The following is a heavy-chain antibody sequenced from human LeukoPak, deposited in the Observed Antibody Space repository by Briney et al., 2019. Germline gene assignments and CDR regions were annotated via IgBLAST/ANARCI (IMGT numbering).Heavy chain of an antibody. CDR2: IHISGKT. V-gene: IGHV4-59*08. D-gene: IGHD1-26*01. Sequence: SETLSLTCTVSGASITDYYWSWIRQTPEMGLEYIGYIHISGKTYNNPSLKGRVTVSLDTSQNQFSLKLTSVAAADTAVYFCARHLGEGTYPMDRWGQGILVTVSS. CDR3: ARHLGEGTYPMDR. CDR1: GASITDYY. J-gene: IGHJ5*02.